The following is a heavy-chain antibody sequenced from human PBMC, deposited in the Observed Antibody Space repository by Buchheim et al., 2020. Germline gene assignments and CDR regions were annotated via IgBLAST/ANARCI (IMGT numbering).Heavy chain of an antibody. D-gene: IGHD2-21*02. CDR3: AKGGGDRYLRYFDY. V-gene: IGHV4-30-4*01. CDR1: GGSISSGDYY. J-gene: IGHJ4*02. CDR2: IYYSGST. Sequence: QVQLQESGPGLVKPSQTLSLTCTVSGGSISSGDYYWSWIRQRPGKGLEWIVYIYYSGSTYYNPSRRSRVTIAVDTSKNQFSLKLRSVTAADTAVYYCAKGGGDRYLRYFDYWGQGTL.